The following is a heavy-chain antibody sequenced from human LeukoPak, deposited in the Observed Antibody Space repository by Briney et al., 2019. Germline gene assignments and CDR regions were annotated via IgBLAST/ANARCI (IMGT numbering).Heavy chain of an antibody. V-gene: IGHV1-46*01. D-gene: IGHD6-13*01. CDR1: GYTFTSNY. CDR3: ARDPSSSWYPLMNPNLNRAFDI. Sequence: PGASVKVSCKASGYTFTSNYIHWVRQAPGQGLEWMGMIYPRDGSTSYAQKFQGRVTVTRDTSTSTVHMELSGLRSEDTAVYYCARDPSSSWYPLMNPNLNRAFDIWGQGTMVTVSS. J-gene: IGHJ3*02. CDR2: IYPRDGST.